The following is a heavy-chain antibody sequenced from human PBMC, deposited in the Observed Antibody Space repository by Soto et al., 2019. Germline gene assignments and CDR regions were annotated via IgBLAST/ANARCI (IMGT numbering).Heavy chain of an antibody. J-gene: IGHJ3*02. D-gene: IGHD5-12*01. Sequence: QVQLVQSGAEVKKPGASVKVSCKASGYTFTSYGISWVRQAPGQGLEWMGWISAYNGNTNYAQKLQGRVTMTTATSTSTANMELRSLRSDDTAGYYCARQRGRDGYKNAFDIWGQGTMVTVSS. CDR2: ISAYNGNT. CDR1: GYTFTSYG. V-gene: IGHV1-18*01. CDR3: ARQRGRDGYKNAFDI.